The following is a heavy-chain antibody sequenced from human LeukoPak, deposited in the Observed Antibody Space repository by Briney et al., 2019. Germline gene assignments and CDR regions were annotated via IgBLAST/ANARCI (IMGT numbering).Heavy chain of an antibody. J-gene: IGHJ5*02. D-gene: IGHD2-2*02. V-gene: IGHV5-51*01. CDR3: ARHGVVVPAAIYWFDP. CDR1: GYSFTSYW. CDR2: IYPGDSDT. Sequence: GESLKISCKGSGYSFTSYWIGWVRQMPGKGLEWMGIIYPGDSDTRYSPSFQGQVTISADKSINTAYLQWSSLKASDTAMYYCARHGVVVPAAIYWFDPWGQGTLVTVSS.